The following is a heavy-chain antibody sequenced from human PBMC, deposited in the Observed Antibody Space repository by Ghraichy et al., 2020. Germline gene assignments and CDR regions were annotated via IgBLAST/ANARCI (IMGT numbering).Heavy chain of an antibody. Sequence: SETLSLTCTVSGGSISSGGYYWSWIRQHPGKGLEWIGYIYYSGSTYYNPSLKSRVTISVDTSKNQFSLKLSSVTAADTAVYYCARDRRGGVIGNYYYYGMDVWGQGTTVTVSS. D-gene: IGHD3-16*02. CDR2: IYYSGST. CDR3: ARDRRGGVIGNYYYYGMDV. CDR1: GGSISSGGYY. J-gene: IGHJ6*02. V-gene: IGHV4-31*03.